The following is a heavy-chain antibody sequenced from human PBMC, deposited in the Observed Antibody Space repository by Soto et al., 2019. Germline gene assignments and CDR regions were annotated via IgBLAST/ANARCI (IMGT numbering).Heavy chain of an antibody. J-gene: IGHJ6*02. CDR3: ARADDQMYYYDSSGYPTSYYYYYYGMDV. CDR2: IIPIFGTA. V-gene: IGHV1-69*06. Sequence: GASVKVSCKASGGTFSSYAISWVRQAPGQGLEWMGGIIPIFGTANYAQKFQGRVTITADKSTSTAYMELSSLRSEDTAVYYCARADDQMYYYDSSGYPTSYYYYYYGMDVWGQGTTVTVSS. CDR1: GGTFSSYA. D-gene: IGHD3-22*01.